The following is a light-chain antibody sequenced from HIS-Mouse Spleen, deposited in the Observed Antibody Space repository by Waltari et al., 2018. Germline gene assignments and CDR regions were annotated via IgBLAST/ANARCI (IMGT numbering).Light chain of an antibody. J-gene: IGLJ2*01. Sequence: SYVLTQPPSVSVAPGKTARITCGGHNIGSESVHWYQQKPGQAPVLVVYDDSDRPSGIPERFSGSNSGNTATLTISRVEAGDEADYCCQVWDSSSDHVVFGGGTKLTVL. CDR3: QVWDSSSDHVV. CDR1: NIGSES. V-gene: IGLV3-21*03. CDR2: DDS.